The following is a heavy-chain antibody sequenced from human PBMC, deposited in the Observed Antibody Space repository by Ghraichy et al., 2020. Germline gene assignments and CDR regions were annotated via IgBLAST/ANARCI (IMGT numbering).Heavy chain of an antibody. J-gene: IGHJ6*02. CDR2: ISSSSSYI. CDR3: ARYRIAAAGYYYYGMDV. Sequence: GGSLRLSCAASGFTFSSYSMNWVRQAPGKGLEWVSSISSSSSYIYYADSVKGRFTISRDNAKNSLYLQMNSLRAEDTAVYYCARYRIAAAGYYYYGMDVWGQGTTVTVSS. CDR1: GFTFSSYS. V-gene: IGHV3-21*01. D-gene: IGHD6-13*01.